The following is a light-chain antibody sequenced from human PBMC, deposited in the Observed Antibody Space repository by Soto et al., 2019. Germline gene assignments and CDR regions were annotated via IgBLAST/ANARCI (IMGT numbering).Light chain of an antibody. CDR3: QQYNSYST. CDR1: QSISNW. Sequence: DIQITPSNSTLPASVGDRVTVTCRASQSISNWLAWYQQKPGKAPKVLIYDASSLESGVPSRFSGSGSGTEFTLTICSLQPDEFATYFWQQYNSYSTFAQGT. J-gene: IGKJ5*01. V-gene: IGKV1-5*01. CDR2: DAS.